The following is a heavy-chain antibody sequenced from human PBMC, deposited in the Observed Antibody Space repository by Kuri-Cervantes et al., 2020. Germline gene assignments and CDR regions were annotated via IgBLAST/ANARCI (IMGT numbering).Heavy chain of an antibody. Sequence: GGSPRLSCAASGFTFSSYWMHWVRQAPGKGLVWVSRINSDGSSTSYADSVKGRFTISRDNAKSTLYLQMSGLRAEDTAVYYCATGDNHAYSYWGQGTLVTVSS. J-gene: IGHJ4*02. CDR3: ATGDNHAYSY. D-gene: IGHD3-16*01. V-gene: IGHV3-74*01. CDR1: GFTFSSYW. CDR2: INSDGSST.